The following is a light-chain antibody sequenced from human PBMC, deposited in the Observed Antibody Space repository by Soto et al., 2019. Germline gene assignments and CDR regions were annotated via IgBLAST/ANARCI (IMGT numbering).Light chain of an antibody. J-gene: IGKJ4*01. V-gene: IGKV4-1*01. CDR3: QQSYSAPLT. CDR2: WAS. Sequence: DIVMTQSPDSLAVSLGERATINCKSSRNILYSSNNKNYLAWYQQKPGQPPKLLIYWASTRESGVPDRFSGSGSGTDFTLTISSLQAEDVAVYYCQQSYSAPLTFGGGTKVEIK. CDR1: RNILYSSNNKNY.